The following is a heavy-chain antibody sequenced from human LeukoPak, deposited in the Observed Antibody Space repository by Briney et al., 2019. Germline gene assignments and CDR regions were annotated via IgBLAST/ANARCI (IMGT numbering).Heavy chain of an antibody. CDR1: GYTFTDYY. Sequence: ASVKVSCKASGYTFTDYYLHWVRQAPGQGLEWMGWINPNSGGTNYAQNFQGRVTVTRDTSISTAHMELSRLRSDDTAVYYCVRAILYNGYEYWGQGTLVTVSS. V-gene: IGHV1-2*02. CDR3: VRAILYNGYEY. CDR2: INPNSGGT. J-gene: IGHJ4*02. D-gene: IGHD5-12*01.